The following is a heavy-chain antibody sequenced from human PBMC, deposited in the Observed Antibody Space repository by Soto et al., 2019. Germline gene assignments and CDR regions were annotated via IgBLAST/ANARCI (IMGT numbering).Heavy chain of an antibody. V-gene: IGHV5-51*01. CDR2: IYPGDSDT. J-gene: IGHJ6*02. D-gene: IGHD3-3*01. CDR1: GCSFTSYC. Sequence: PWVLLKNPLKGFGCSFTSYCIGRVRQMPGKGLEWMGIIYPGDSDTRYSPSFQGQVTISADKSISTAYLQWSSLKASDTAMYYCARQRVFGVVGPDYGMDVWGQGTTVTVSS. CDR3: ARQRVFGVVGPDYGMDV.